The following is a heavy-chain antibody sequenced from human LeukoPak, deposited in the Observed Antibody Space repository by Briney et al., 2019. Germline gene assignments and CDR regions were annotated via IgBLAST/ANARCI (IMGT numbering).Heavy chain of an antibody. CDR1: GFTFSSYG. V-gene: IGHV3-33*01. CDR3: ARDSIIAPFDY. CDR2: IWYDGSNK. J-gene: IGHJ4*02. Sequence: GGSLRLSCAASGFTFSSYGMHWVRQAPGKGLEWAAVIWYDGSNKYYADSVKGRFTISRDNSKNTLYLQMNSLRAEDTAVYYCARDSIIAPFDYWGQGTLVTVSS. D-gene: IGHD3-3*02.